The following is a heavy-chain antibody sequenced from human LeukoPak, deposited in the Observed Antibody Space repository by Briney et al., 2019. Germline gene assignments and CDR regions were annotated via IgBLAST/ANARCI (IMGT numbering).Heavy chain of an antibody. Sequence: PPGKXLXWIGSIYYNGNTYYNPSLKSRVTISVDTSKNQFSLRLSSVTATDRAVYYCASSPGGYCSSASCYTGGYFDYWGQGSLVTVSS. J-gene: IGHJ4*02. D-gene: IGHD2-2*02. CDR3: ASSPGGYCSSASCYTGGYFDY. CDR2: IYYNGNT. V-gene: IGHV4-39*01.